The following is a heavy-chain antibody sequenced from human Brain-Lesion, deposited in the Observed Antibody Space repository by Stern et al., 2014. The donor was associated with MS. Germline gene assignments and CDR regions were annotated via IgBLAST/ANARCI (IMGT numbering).Heavy chain of an antibody. CDR3: ASGYRIFDY. Sequence: VHLVESGPGLVKPSQTLSLTCNVSGGSISSGSDYWSWLRQPVGKGLQWIGRIHPSGSAYYTPSLKSRVTISTDPSKNQFSLELTSATAADTAIYYCASGYRIFDYWGQGILVTVSS. V-gene: IGHV4-61*02. J-gene: IGHJ4*02. CDR2: IHPSGSA. D-gene: IGHD5-18*01. CDR1: GGSISSGSDY.